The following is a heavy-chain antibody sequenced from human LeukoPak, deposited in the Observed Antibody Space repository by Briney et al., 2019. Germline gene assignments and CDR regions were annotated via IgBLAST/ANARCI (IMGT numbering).Heavy chain of an antibody. D-gene: IGHD2-8*01. V-gene: IGHV3-74*01. Sequence: PGGSLRLSCAASGFTFGSYWMHWVRQAPGKGLVWVSRINSDGSGTIYADSVKGRFTISRDNAKNTLYLQMNSLRAEDTAVYYCAWPTNTGLDYWGQGTLVTVSS. CDR3: AWPTNTGLDY. CDR2: INSDGSGT. CDR1: GFTFGSYW. J-gene: IGHJ4*02.